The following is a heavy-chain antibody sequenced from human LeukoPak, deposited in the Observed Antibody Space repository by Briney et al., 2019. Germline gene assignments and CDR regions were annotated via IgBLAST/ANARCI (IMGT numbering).Heavy chain of an antibody. Sequence: GGSLRLSCAASGFTFSDYYMSWIRQAPGKGLEWVSYISSSGSTIYYADSVKGRFIISRDNSKNTLFLQMNSLTADDTAVYYCVRGPRYYDDSGFHYGVFDIWGQGTVVTVSS. J-gene: IGHJ3*02. V-gene: IGHV3-11*01. CDR3: VRGPRYYDDSGFHYGVFDI. CDR2: ISSSGSTI. D-gene: IGHD3-22*01. CDR1: GFTFSDYY.